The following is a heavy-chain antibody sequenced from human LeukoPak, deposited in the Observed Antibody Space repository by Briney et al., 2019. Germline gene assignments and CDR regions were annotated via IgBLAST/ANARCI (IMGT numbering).Heavy chain of an antibody. D-gene: IGHD5-18*01. CDR1: GGSFSGYY. Sequence: SETLSLTCAVYGGSFSGYYWSWIRQPPGKGLEWIGEINRSGSTNYNPSLKSRVTISVDTSKNQFSLKLSSVTAADTAVYYCARRRGYSYGYFDYWGQGTLVTVSS. V-gene: IGHV4-34*01. CDR2: INRSGST. J-gene: IGHJ4*02. CDR3: ARRRGYSYGYFDY.